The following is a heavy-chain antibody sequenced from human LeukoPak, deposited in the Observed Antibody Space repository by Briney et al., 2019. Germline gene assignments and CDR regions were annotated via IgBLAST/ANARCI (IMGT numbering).Heavy chain of an antibody. J-gene: IGHJ6*03. Sequence: SETLSLTCTVSSYSISSANYWGWIRQPPGKGLEWIGSMYHSGSTYYNPSLKSRVTISVDTSENQFSLKLSSVTAADTAVYYCARYTHGDPTGYYYYMDVWGKGTTVTISS. CDR1: SYSISSANY. V-gene: IGHV4-38-2*02. D-gene: IGHD4-17*01. CDR2: MYHSGST. CDR3: ARYTHGDPTGYYYYMDV.